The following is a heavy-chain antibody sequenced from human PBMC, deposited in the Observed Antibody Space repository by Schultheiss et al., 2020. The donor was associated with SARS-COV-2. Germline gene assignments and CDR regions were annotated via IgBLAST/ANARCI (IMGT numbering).Heavy chain of an antibody. CDR2: ISYDGSNK. Sequence: GESLKISCAASGFTFSYYYMSGVRQAPGKGLEWVAVISYDGSNKYYADSVKGRFTISRDNSKNTLYLQMNSLRAEDTAVYYCATSSSGDAFDIWGQGTMVTVSS. CDR3: ATSSSGDAFDI. J-gene: IGHJ3*02. V-gene: IGHV3-30*03. D-gene: IGHD6-13*01. CDR1: GFTFSYYY.